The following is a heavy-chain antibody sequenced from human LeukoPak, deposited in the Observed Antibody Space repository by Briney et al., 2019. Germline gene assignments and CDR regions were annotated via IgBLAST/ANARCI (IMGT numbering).Heavy chain of an antibody. V-gene: IGHV4-61*08. CDR1: GGSISSGDYY. Sequence: SQTLSLTCTVSGGSISSGDYYWSWIRQPPGKGLEWIGYIYYSGSTKCNPSLKSRVTISVNTSKNQFSLKLSSVTAADTAVYYCARGGDYNWFDPWGQGTLVTVSS. CDR3: ARGGDYNWFDP. CDR2: IYYSGST. J-gene: IGHJ5*02. D-gene: IGHD2-21*02.